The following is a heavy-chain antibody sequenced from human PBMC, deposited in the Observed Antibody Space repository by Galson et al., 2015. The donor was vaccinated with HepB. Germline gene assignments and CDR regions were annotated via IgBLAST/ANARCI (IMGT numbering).Heavy chain of an antibody. CDR1: GFIFSNFA. D-gene: IGHD3-10*01. V-gene: IGHV3-30*04. CDR3: MRDRPDITMIRGSHDS. Sequence: SLRLSCAASGFIFSNFALHWVRHSPGKGLEWVAVISYSGSNKFYADSVEGRFTISRDNSMNTLYLHMSGLRLEDTAMYYCMRDRPDITMIRGSHDSWGQGTLVTVSS. J-gene: IGHJ4*02. CDR2: ISYSGSNK.